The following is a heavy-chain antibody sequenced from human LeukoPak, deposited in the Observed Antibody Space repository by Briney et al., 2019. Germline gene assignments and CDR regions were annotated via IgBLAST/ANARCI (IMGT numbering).Heavy chain of an antibody. Sequence: SGGSLRLSCAASGFTFSNYAMHWVRQAPGKGLEWMAIISYDGSNKDCAGSVKGRFTISRDNSKNTLYLQVNGLRTEDTAVYYCARRMGATPVGNAFDIWGQGTMVTVSS. V-gene: IGHV3-30-3*01. CDR1: GFTFSNYA. CDR3: ARRMGATPVGNAFDI. J-gene: IGHJ3*02. CDR2: ISYDGSNK. D-gene: IGHD1-26*01.